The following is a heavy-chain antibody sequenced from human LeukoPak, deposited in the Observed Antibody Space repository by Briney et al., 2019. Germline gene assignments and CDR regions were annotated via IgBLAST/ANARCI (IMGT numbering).Heavy chain of an antibody. D-gene: IGHD6-19*01. CDR3: AREVAVAGLAEYFQH. CDR2: IWYDGSNK. J-gene: IGHJ1*01. Sequence: GRSLRLSCAASGFTFSSYGMHWVRQAPGKGLEWVAVIWYDGSNKYYADSVKGRFTISRDNSKNTLYLQMNSLRAEDTAVYYCAREVAVAGLAEYFQHWGQGTLVTVSS. CDR1: GFTFSSYG. V-gene: IGHV3-33*01.